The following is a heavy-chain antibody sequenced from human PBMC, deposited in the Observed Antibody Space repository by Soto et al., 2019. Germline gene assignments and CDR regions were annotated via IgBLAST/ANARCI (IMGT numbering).Heavy chain of an antibody. CDR2: INHSGST. J-gene: IGHJ3*02. Sequence: SETLSLICAVYGGSFSGYYWSWIRQPPGKGLEWIGEINHSGSTNYNPSLKSRVTISVDTSKNQFSLKLSSVTAADTAVYYCARRAGHYGHGRAFDIWGQGT. V-gene: IGHV4-34*01. CDR1: GGSFSGYY. D-gene: IGHD3-10*01. CDR3: ARRAGHYGHGRAFDI.